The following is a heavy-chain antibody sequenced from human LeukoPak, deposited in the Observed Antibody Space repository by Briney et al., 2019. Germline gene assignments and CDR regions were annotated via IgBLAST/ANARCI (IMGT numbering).Heavy chain of an antibody. J-gene: IGHJ4*02. CDR1: GYTFTNYY. CDR2: INPNSGGT. D-gene: IGHD5-18*01. CDR3: ARDQQLWLRILGY. Sequence: ASVKVSCMASGYTFTNYYIHWVRQAPGQGLEWMGWINPNSGGTNYAQKFQGRVTMTRDTSISTAYMELSRLRSDDTAVYYCARDQQLWLRILGYWGQGTLVTVSS. V-gene: IGHV1-2*02.